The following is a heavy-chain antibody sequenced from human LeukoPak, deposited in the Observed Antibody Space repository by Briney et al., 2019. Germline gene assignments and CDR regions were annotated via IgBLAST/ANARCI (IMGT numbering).Heavy chain of an antibody. V-gene: IGHV1-18*01. J-gene: IGHJ5*02. CDR2: ISAYNGNT. D-gene: IGHD3-22*01. CDR3: ARLPDYYDSSWFDP. CDR1: GYTFTSYG. Sequence: ASVKVSCKASGYTFTSYGISWVRQAPGQGLEWMGWISAYNGNTNYAQKLQGRVTMTTDTSTSTAYMELRSLRSDDTAVNYCARLPDYYDSSWFDPWGQGTLVTVSS.